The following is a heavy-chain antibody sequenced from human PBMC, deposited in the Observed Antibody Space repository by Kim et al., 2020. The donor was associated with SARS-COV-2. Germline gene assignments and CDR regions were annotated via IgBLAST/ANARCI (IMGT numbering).Heavy chain of an antibody. J-gene: IGHJ4*01. Sequence: GGSLRLSCAASGFTFSSYSMNWVRQPPGKGLEWVSSISSSSSYIYYADSVKGRCTISRDNTKNSLYLQMNSLIAEDTTVYYCARATMVHGVINSSVDYWG. CDR1: GFTFSSYS. CDR3: ARATMVHGVINSSVDY. D-gene: IGHD3-10*01. V-gene: IGHV3-21*01. CDR2: ISSSSSYI.